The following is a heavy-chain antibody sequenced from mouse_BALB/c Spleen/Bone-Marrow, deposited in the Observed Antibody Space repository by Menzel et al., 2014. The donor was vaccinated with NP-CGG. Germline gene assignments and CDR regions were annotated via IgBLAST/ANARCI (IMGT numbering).Heavy chain of an antibody. J-gene: IGHJ4*01. D-gene: IGHD2-1*01. CDR1: GYTFSNYW. CDR2: INPSTGYT. Sequence: VQRVESGAELAKPGASVKMSCKASGYTFSNYWMHWVKQRPGQGLEWIGYINPSTGYTEYNQKFKDKATLTADKSSSTAYMQLSSLTSEDSAVYYCARSRGKYAMDYWGQGTSVTVSS. V-gene: IGHV1-7*01. CDR3: ARSRGKYAMDY.